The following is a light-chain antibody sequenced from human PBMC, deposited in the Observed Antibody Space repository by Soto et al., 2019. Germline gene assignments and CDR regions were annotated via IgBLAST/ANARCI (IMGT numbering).Light chain of an antibody. J-gene: IGKJ4*01. CDR3: HQYDSLPLT. V-gene: IGKV3-20*01. CDR2: DAS. CDR1: QSVASNY. Sequence: EIVLTQSPGTRSLSPGERATLSCRASQSVASNYLGWYQQKPGQAPRVLIFDASIRATGIPDRFSASGSGSDFTLTISRLEPDDFAVYYCHQYDSLPLTFGGGTTVDIK.